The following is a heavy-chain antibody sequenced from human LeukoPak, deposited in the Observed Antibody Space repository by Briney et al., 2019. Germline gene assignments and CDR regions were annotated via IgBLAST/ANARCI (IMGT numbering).Heavy chain of an antibody. CDR3: AKDLLTAYPTYYSYYMDV. V-gene: IGHV3-30*02. D-gene: IGHD3-9*01. CDR2: IRYDGSEQ. Sequence: GGSLRLSCAGSGFALKSYSLSWVRQAPGKGLEWVAFIRYDGSEQYYADSVKGRFTISRDNSKNTLYLQMNTLRADDTAVYYCAKDLLTAYPTYYSYYMDVWGKGTPVTVSS. CDR1: GFALKSYS. J-gene: IGHJ6*03.